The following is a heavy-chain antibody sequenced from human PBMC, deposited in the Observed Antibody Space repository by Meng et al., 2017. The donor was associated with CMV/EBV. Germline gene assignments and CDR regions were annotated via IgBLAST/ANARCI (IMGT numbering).Heavy chain of an antibody. D-gene: IGHD4-17*01. CDR3: ARGGLRGFDY. J-gene: IGHJ4*02. Sequence: LEWSGPTPVTPPQTLTLSSSFFGLLLSTSVVGVGWTRQPPGKALELLALIYWDDDKRYSPSLKSRLTITKDTSKNQVVLTMTNMDPVDTATYYCARGGLRGFDYWGQGTLVTVSS. CDR1: GLLLSTSVVG. V-gene: IGHV2-5*02. CDR2: IYWDDDK.